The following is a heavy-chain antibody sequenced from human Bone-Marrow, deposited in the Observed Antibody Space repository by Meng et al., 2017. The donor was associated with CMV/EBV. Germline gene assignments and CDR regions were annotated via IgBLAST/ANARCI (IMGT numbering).Heavy chain of an antibody. CDR2: IRYDGSNR. V-gene: IGHV3-30*02. Sequence: GESLKISCAASGFTFSSYEMNWVRQTPGKGLEWVAFIRYDGSNRNYGDSVKGRFTISRDNSKNSLYLQMNSLRAEDTAVYYCARDPVVSGDYYFDYWGQGKLVTVSS. CDR1: GFTFSSYE. CDR3: ARDPVVSGDYYFDY. J-gene: IGHJ4*02. D-gene: IGHD2-15*01.